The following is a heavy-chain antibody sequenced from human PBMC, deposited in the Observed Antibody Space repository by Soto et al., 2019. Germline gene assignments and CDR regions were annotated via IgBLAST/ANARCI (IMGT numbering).Heavy chain of an antibody. D-gene: IGHD5-18*01. V-gene: IGHV4-59*01. CDR3: ARGNTAIIHGLDV. CDR2: IYYSGST. CDR1: GGSIGYYY. Sequence: SETLSLTCTVSGGSIGYYYWSWIRQPPGKGLEWIGYIYYSGSTSYNPSLKSRVTISVDTSKNQFSLKLSSVTAPDTAVYYCARGNTAIIHGLDVWGQRTSVTVSS. J-gene: IGHJ6*02.